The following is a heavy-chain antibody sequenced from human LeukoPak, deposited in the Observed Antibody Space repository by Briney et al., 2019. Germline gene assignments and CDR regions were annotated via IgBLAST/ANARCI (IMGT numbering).Heavy chain of an antibody. CDR3: ARAEGAYDRAFDT. V-gene: IGHV4-61*01. CDR1: GGSVSSRSYY. Sequence: SETLSLTCTVSGGSVSSRSYYWSWIRQPPGKGLEWIGYIYYSGSTNYNPSLKSRFTISVDTSMNQFSLKLSSVTAADTAVYYCARAEGAYDRAFDTWGQGTLVTVSS. D-gene: IGHD3-22*01. CDR2: IYYSGST. J-gene: IGHJ4*02.